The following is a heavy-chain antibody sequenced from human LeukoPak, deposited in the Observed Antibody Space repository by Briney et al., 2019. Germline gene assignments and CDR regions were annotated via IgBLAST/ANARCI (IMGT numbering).Heavy chain of an antibody. D-gene: IGHD3-22*01. J-gene: IGHJ5*02. CDR2: ISNDGGGT. CDR1: GFTFNNYG. V-gene: IGHV3-23*02. Sequence: PGGSLRLSCAASGFTFNNYGLIWVRQAPGKGLEWVAAISNDGGGTMYGGFVEGRFTNSRDNSKNTLFLQMNSLRAEDTALYYCAKGSSGYFADLWGQGTLVTVSS. CDR3: AKGSSGYFADL.